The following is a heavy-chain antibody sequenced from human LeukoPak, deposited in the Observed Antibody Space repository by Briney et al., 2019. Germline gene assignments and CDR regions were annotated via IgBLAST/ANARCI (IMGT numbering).Heavy chain of an antibody. CDR1: GGSFSGYY. CDR2: INHSGST. Sequence: SETLSLTRAVYGGSFSGYYWSWIRQPPGKGLEWIGEINHSGSTNYNPSLKSRVTISVDTSKNQFSLKLSSVTAADTAVYYCAVKGAPLTYFDYWGQGTLVTVSS. V-gene: IGHV4-34*01. J-gene: IGHJ4*02. D-gene: IGHD1-26*01. CDR3: AVKGAPLTYFDY.